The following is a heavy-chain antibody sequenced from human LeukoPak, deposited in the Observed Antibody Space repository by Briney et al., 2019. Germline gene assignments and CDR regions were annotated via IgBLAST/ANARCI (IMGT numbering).Heavy chain of an antibody. J-gene: IGHJ6*04. Sequence: GGSLRLSCAASGFTVSSNYMSWVRQAPGKGLEWVSAISDSGANTYYADSTYYADSVKGRFTISRDNSKNMLYLQMDSLRAEDTAVYFCAGGNSMDVWGKGTAVTVSS. CDR2: ISDSGANTYYADST. CDR1: GFTVSSNY. V-gene: IGHV3-23*01. D-gene: IGHD1/OR15-1a*01. CDR3: AGGNSMDV.